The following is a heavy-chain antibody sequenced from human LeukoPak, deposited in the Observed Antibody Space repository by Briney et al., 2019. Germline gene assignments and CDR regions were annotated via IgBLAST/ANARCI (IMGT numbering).Heavy chain of an antibody. CDR2: ISSSGSTI. CDR3: ARGDSGYSYGPGVLDY. V-gene: IGHV3-48*03. CDR1: RLTLSSYE. Sequence: GGSLSLSRAASRLTLSSYEMNWVRQAPGKGLEWVSYISSSGSTIYYADSVKGRFTISRDNAKNSRYLQMNSLRAEATAVYYCARGDSGYSYGPGVLDYWGQGTLVTVSS. D-gene: IGHD5-18*01. J-gene: IGHJ4*02.